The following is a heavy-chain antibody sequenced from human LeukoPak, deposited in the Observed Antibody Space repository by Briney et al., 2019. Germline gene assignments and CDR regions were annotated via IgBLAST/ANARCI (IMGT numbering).Heavy chain of an antibody. J-gene: IGHJ5*02. D-gene: IGHD3-10*01. V-gene: IGHV1-2*04. CDR1: GYTFTGYY. Sequence: ASVKVSCKASGYTFTGYYMHWVRQAPGQGLEWMGWINPNSGGTNYAQKFQGWVTMTRDTSISTAYMELSRLRSEDTAVYYCARMGGSGSGPHGFDPWGQGTLVTVSS. CDR2: INPNSGGT. CDR3: ARMGGSGSGPHGFDP.